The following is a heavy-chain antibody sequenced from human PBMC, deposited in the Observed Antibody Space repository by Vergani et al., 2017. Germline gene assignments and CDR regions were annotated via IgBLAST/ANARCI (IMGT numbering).Heavy chain of an antibody. Sequence: QLQLHESGPGLVKPSETLSLTCSVSGASISSRRSYWGWVRQLPGKGLEWIGSIYDNEITYYNPSLKSRVTISVDTSKNQFSLKLRSVTAADTAVYFCARRSGGYYSGGKVHPLRTAFDDWGHGTVVTVSS. CDR2: IYDNEIT. J-gene: IGHJ3*01. CDR3: ARRSGGYYSGGKVHPLRTAFDD. V-gene: IGHV4-39*01. D-gene: IGHD2-15*01. CDR1: GASISSRRSY.